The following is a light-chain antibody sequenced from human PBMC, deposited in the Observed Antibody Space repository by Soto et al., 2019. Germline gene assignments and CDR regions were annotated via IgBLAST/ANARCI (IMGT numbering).Light chain of an antibody. V-gene: IGKV3-15*01. CDR1: QRVSNH. Sequence: ETGMTLSAVAVSVSPRDTATLSCRASQRVSNHFAWYQQKPGQAPRLLIYAASTRAAGVPARFSGRGSGTEFTLTISSLQPDDFATYYCQQYNSYWTFGQGTKV. J-gene: IGKJ1*01. CDR2: AAS. CDR3: QQYNSYWT.